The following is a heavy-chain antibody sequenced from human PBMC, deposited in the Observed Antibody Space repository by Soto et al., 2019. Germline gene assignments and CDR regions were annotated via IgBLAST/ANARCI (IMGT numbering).Heavy chain of an antibody. CDR1: GLCFMVYD. J-gene: IGHJ4*02. CDR2: INHSGST. Sequence: AGTXSLTCSGYGLCFMVYDLIWIRQPPGKGLEWIGEINHSGSTNYNPSLKSRVNISVDTSKNQFSLKLSSVTAADTAVYYCARYMACIKIFGVVIKGGSFDYWGQGTLVTVSS. D-gene: IGHD3-3*01. CDR3: ARYMACIKIFGVVIKGGSFDY. V-gene: IGHV4-34*01.